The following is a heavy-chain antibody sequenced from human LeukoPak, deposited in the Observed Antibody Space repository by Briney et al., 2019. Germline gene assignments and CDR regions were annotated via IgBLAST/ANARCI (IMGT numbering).Heavy chain of an antibody. CDR3: ADTPYVDYYGMDV. V-gene: IGHV4-59*01. Sequence: SETLSLTRTVSGGSISSYYWSWIRQPPGKGLEWIGYIYYSGSTNYNPSLKSRVTISVDTSKNQFSLKLSSVTAADTAVYYCADTPYVDYYGMDVWGQGTTVTVSS. CDR1: GGSISSYY. J-gene: IGHJ6*02. CDR2: IYYSGST. D-gene: IGHD3-10*02.